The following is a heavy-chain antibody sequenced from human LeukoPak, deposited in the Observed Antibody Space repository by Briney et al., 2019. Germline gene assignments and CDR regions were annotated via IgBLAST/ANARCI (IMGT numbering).Heavy chain of an antibody. J-gene: IGHJ4*02. CDR3: ASGGYYDFWSGFDY. Sequence: SQTLSLTCTVSGGSISSGGYYWSWIRQPPGKGLEWLGYIYHSGSTYYNPSLKSRVTISVDRSKNQFSLKLSSVTAADTAVYYCASGGYYDFWSGFDYWGQGTLVTVSS. V-gene: IGHV4-30-2*01. D-gene: IGHD3-3*01. CDR2: IYHSGST. CDR1: GGSISSGGYY.